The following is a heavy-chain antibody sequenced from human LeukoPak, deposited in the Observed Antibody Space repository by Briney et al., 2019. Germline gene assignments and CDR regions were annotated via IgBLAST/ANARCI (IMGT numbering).Heavy chain of an antibody. V-gene: IGHV6-1*01. Sequence: SQTLSLTCAISGDSVSSNSAAWNWIRQSPSRGLEWLGRTYYRSKWYNDYAVHVKSRISINPDTSKNQFSPQLNSVIPEDTAVYYCARSGNYHVLAFDIWGQGTEVTVSA. CDR3: ARSGNYHVLAFDI. D-gene: IGHD1-26*01. CDR1: GDSVSSNSAA. CDR2: TYYRSKWYN. J-gene: IGHJ3*02.